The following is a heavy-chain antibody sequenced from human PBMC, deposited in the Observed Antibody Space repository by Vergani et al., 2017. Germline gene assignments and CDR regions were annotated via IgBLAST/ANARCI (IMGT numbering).Heavy chain of an antibody. V-gene: IGHV3-74*01. Sequence: EVQLVESGGGLVQPGGSLRLSCAASGFTFSSYWMHWVRQAPGKGLVWVSRINSDGSSTSYADSVKGRFTISRDNAKNTLYLQMNSLRAEDTAVYYCAKSQRGSIAAAAEDYWGQGTLVTVSS. J-gene: IGHJ4*02. CDR1: GFTFSSYW. D-gene: IGHD6-13*01. CDR2: INSDGSST. CDR3: AKSQRGSIAAAAEDY.